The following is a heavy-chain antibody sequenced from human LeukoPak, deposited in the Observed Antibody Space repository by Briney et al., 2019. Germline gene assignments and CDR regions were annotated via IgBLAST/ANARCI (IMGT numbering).Heavy chain of an antibody. CDR1: GYTLTDYY. J-gene: IGHJ4*02. V-gene: IGHV1-2*02. CDR3: ALLAASGTDY. Sequence: ASVKVSCKASGYTLTDYYMHWVRQAPGQGLEWMGWISPNSGGTNYAQKFHGRVTMTRDTSISTAYMELNRLKSDDTAVYYCALLAASGTDYWGQGTLVTVSS. CDR2: ISPNSGGT. D-gene: IGHD6-13*01.